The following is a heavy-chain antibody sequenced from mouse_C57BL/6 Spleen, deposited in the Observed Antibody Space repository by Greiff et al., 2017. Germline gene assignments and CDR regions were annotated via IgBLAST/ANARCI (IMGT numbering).Heavy chain of an antibody. V-gene: IGHV1-55*01. CDR2: IYPGSGST. CDR1: GYTFTSYW. CDR3: ARGAPLRLTYYYAMDY. J-gene: IGHJ4*01. Sequence: QVQLRQPGAELVKPGASVKMSCKASGYTFTSYWITWVKQRPGQGLEWIGDIYPGSGSTNYNEKFKSKATLTVDTSSSTAYMQLSSLTSEDSAVYYCARGAPLRLTYYYAMDYWGQGTSVTVSS. D-gene: IGHD3-2*02.